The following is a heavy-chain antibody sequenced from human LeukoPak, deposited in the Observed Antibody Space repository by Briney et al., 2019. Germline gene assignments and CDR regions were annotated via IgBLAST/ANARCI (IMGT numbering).Heavy chain of an antibody. D-gene: IGHD3-16*01. V-gene: IGHV4-39*07. CDR1: GGSISSSSYY. Sequence: SETLSLTCTVSGGSISSSSYYWGWIRQPPGKGLEWIGSIYYSGSTYYNPSLKSRVTISVDTSKNQFSLKLSSVTAADTAVYYCARVAGITFDYYYMDVWGKGTTVTVSS. CDR2: IYYSGST. CDR3: ARVAGITFDYYYMDV. J-gene: IGHJ6*03.